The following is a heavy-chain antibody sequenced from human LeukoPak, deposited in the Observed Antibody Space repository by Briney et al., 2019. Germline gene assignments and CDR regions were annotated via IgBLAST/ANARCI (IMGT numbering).Heavy chain of an antibody. CDR3: ARDMQLRYFDWLTKVGFAGMDV. CDR1: GFTFSSYA. Sequence: PGGSLRLSCAASGFTFSSYAMHWVRQAPGKGLEWVAVISYDGSNKYYADSVKGRFTISRGNSKNTLYLQMNSLRAEDTAVYYCARDMQLRYFDWLTKVGFAGMDVWGQGTTVTVSS. D-gene: IGHD3-9*01. V-gene: IGHV3-30-3*01. J-gene: IGHJ6*02. CDR2: ISYDGSNK.